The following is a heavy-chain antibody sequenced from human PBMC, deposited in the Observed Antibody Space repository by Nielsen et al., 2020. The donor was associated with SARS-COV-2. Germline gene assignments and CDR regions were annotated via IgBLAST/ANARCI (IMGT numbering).Heavy chain of an antibody. CDR1: GFTFSTFA. Sequence: GGSLRLSCAASGFTFSTFAMHWVRQAPGTGLEWVAIISHDGNTLYNVGSVKGRFTISRDNSKDTLYLQMNSLRLEDTAVYYCAREGPNSSSSYFDYWGQGTLVTVSS. J-gene: IGHJ4*02. V-gene: IGHV3-30*04. D-gene: IGHD6-6*01. CDR3: AREGPNSSSSYFDY. CDR2: ISHDGNTL.